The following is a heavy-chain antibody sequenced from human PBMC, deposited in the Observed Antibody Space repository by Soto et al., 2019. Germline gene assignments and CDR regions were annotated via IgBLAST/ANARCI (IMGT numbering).Heavy chain of an antibody. J-gene: IGHJ1*01. CDR2: ISAYNGNT. Sequence: ASVKGSCKASGYTFTSYGISWVRQAPGQGLEWMGWISAYNGNTNYAQKLQGRVTMTTDTSTSTAYMELRSLRSDDTAVYYCATHDRSGYYYSALYFQHWGQGTLVTV. D-gene: IGHD3-22*01. CDR1: GYTFTSYG. CDR3: ATHDRSGYYYSALYFQH. V-gene: IGHV1-18*01.